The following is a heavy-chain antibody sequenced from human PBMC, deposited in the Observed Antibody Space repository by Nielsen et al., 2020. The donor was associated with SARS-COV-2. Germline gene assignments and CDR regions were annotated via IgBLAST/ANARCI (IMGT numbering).Heavy chain of an antibody. V-gene: IGHV3-33*08. CDR2: IWYDGSNK. D-gene: IGHD1-26*01. CDR1: GFTFSSYA. CDR3: ARDKWSKSPRGLYYYYYMDV. Sequence: GESLKISCAASGFTFSSYAMHWVRQAPGKGLEWVAVIWYDGSNKYYADSVKGRFTISRDNSKNTLYLQMNSLRAEDTAVYYCARDKWSKSPRGLYYYYYMDVWGKGTTVTVSS. J-gene: IGHJ6*03.